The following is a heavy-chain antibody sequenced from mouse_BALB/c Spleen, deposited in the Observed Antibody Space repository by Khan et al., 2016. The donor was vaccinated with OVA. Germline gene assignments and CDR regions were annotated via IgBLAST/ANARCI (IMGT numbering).Heavy chain of an antibody. V-gene: IGHV5-17*02. Sequence: EVELVESGGGLVQPGGSRKLSCAASGFTFSSFGMHWVRQAPEKGLEWVAYISSGSSTIYYADTVKGRFTISRGNPKNTLFLQMNSLRSEDTAMYYCVRGNDYVSSYVGYWGQGTTLTVSS. CDR3: VRGNDYVSSYVGY. J-gene: IGHJ2*01. CDR2: ISSGSSTI. CDR1: GFTFSSFG. D-gene: IGHD1-1*01.